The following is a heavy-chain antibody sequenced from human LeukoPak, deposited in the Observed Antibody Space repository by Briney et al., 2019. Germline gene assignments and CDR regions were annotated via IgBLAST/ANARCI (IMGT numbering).Heavy chain of an antibody. CDR2: IKQDGSEK. J-gene: IGHJ4*02. D-gene: IGHD5-24*01. CDR3: ARGTRDGYNWCDY. V-gene: IGHV3-7*01. Sequence: GGSLRLSCAASGFTFSNAWMSWVRQAPGKGLEWVANIKQDGSEKYYVDSVKGRFTISRDNAKNSLYLQMNSLRAEDTAVYYCARGTRDGYNWCDYWGQGTLVTVSS. CDR1: GFTFSNAW.